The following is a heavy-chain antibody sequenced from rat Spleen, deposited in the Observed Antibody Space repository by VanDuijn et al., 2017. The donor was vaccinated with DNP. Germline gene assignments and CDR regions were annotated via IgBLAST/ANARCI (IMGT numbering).Heavy chain of an antibody. Sequence: EVQLQESGPGLVKPSQSLSLTCSVTGYSITSSYRWNWIRKFPGNKLEWMGYINSAGSTNYNPSLKSRISITRDTSKNQFFLQVNSVTTEDTATYYCARYYSGDYFDYWGQGVMVTVSS. D-gene: IGHD1-1*01. CDR3: ARYYSGDYFDY. J-gene: IGHJ2*01. V-gene: IGHV3-3*01. CDR2: INSAGST. CDR1: GYSITSSYR.